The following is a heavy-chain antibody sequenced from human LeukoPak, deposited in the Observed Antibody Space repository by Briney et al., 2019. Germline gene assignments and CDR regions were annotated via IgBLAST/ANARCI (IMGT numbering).Heavy chain of an antibody. CDR3: AKSQYYGSSAPGF. D-gene: IGHD3-22*01. Sequence: GSLRLSCTASGFTFSSSGMHWVRQAPGKGLEWVAFIRSDGSNKYYADSVKGRFTISRDISKNTLFPQMNSLRAEDTAVYYCAKSQYYGSSAPGFWGQGTLVTVSS. J-gene: IGHJ4*02. CDR2: IRSDGSNK. V-gene: IGHV3-30*02. CDR1: GFTFSSSG.